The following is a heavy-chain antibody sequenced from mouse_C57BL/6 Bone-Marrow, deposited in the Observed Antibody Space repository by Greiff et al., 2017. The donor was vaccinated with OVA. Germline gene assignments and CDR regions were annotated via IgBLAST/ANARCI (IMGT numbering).Heavy chain of an antibody. CDR3: ARQDYYGSLYYFDY. V-gene: IGHV1-62-2*01. CDR1: GYTFTEYT. CDR2: FYPGSGSI. Sequence: VKLMESGAELVKPGASVKLSCKASGYTFTEYTIHWVKQRSGQGLEWIGWFYPGSGSIKYNEKFKDKATLTADKSSSTVYMELSRLTSEDSAVYFCARQDYYGSLYYFDYWGQGTTLTVSS. D-gene: IGHD1-1*01. J-gene: IGHJ2*01.